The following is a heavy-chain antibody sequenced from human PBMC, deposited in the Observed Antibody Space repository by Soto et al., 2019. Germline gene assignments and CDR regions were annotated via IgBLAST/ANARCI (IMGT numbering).Heavy chain of an antibody. V-gene: IGHV3-13*05. J-gene: IGHJ6*02. Sequence: EVQLVESGGGLVQPGGSLRLSCEASGFTFRNYDMHWVRQGTGKGLEWVSGISAAGDPDYADSVEGRFTISSENAQNPFFLQMNSLRVGDTAVYYCARTDRDFYGLDVWGQGTTVIVSS. CDR2: ISAAGDP. CDR1: GFTFRNYD. CDR3: ARTDRDFYGLDV.